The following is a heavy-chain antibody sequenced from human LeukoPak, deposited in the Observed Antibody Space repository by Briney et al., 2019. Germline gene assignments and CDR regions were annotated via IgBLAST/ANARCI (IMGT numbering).Heavy chain of an antibody. CDR1: GFNVSSNY. CDR2: IYSGGSI. J-gene: IGHJ4*02. CDR3: ARGGGSENQYAPWYFDY. D-gene: IGHD3-10*01. Sequence: GESLRLSCAASGFNVSSNYMTWVRQAPGKGLEWVSVIYSGGSIYYADSVKGRFIISRDNSKNTLSLQMNNLRAEDTAVYYCARGGGSENQYAPWYFDYWGQGILVTVSS. V-gene: IGHV3-66*01.